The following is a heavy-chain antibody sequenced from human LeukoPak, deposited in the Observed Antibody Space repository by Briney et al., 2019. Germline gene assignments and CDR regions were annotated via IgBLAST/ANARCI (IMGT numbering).Heavy chain of an antibody. CDR3: ASSSGWYLSSDY. Sequence: GGSLGLSCAASGFTFRTYGMHWVRQAPGKGLEWVAVIWYDGSDKYHADSVKGRFIISRDNSKNMLYLQMNSLRAEDTAVYYCASSSGWYLSSDYWGQGTLVTVSS. CDR2: IWYDGSDK. V-gene: IGHV3-33*01. CDR1: GFTFRTYG. D-gene: IGHD6-19*01. J-gene: IGHJ4*02.